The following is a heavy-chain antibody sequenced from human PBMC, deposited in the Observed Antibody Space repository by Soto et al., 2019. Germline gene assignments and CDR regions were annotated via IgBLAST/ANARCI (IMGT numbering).Heavy chain of an antibody. CDR1: GGSISSSSYY. J-gene: IGHJ6*03. Sequence: SETLSLTCIVSGGSISSSSYYWGWIRQPPGKGLEWIGSIYYSGSTYYNPSLKSRVTISVDTSKNQFSLKLNSVTAADTAVYYCARHSGGGYLGYFYYMDVWGKGTTVTVSS. CDR2: IYYSGST. V-gene: IGHV4-39*01. CDR3: ARHSGGGYLGYFYYMDV. D-gene: IGHD5-12*01.